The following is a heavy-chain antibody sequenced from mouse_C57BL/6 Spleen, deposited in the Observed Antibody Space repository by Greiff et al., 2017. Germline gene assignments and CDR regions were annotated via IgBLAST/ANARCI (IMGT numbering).Heavy chain of an antibody. CDR3: ARPLYDYDGGYAMDY. J-gene: IGHJ4*01. CDR1: GFTFSDYG. V-gene: IGHV5-17*01. Sequence: EVKVEESGGGLVKPGGSLKLSCAASGFTFSDYGMHWVRQAPEKGLEWVAYISSGSSTIYYADTVKGRFTISGDNAKNTLLLQMTSLRSEATAMYYCARPLYDYDGGYAMDYWGQGTSVTVSS. CDR2: ISSGSSTI. D-gene: IGHD2-4*01.